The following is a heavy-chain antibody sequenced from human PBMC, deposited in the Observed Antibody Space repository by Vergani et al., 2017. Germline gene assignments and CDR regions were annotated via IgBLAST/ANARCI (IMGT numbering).Heavy chain of an antibody. CDR1: GGSISSGDYY. CDR2: IYYSGST. Sequence: QVQLQESGPGLVKPSQTLSLTCTVSGGSISSGDYYWSWIRQPPGKGLEWIGYIYYSGSTYYNPSLKSRVTISVDTSKNQFSLKLSSVTAADTAVYYCARRITIFGVENWFDPWGQGTLVTVSS. D-gene: IGHD3-3*01. CDR3: ARRITIFGVENWFDP. V-gene: IGHV4-30-4*01. J-gene: IGHJ5*02.